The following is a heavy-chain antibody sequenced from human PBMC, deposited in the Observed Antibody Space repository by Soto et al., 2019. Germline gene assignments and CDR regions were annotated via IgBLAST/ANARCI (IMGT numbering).Heavy chain of an antibody. CDR1: GFTFSSYS. D-gene: IGHD1-1*01. V-gene: IGHV3-21*01. CDR3: ARTGTTNAFDT. Sequence: GGTLRLSCAASGFTFSSYSMNWVRQAPGKGLEWVSSISSSSSYIYYADSVKGRFTISRDNAKNSPDLQMNSLRAEDTAVYDGARTGTTNAFDTWGQGTMVTV. CDR2: ISSSSSYI. J-gene: IGHJ3*02.